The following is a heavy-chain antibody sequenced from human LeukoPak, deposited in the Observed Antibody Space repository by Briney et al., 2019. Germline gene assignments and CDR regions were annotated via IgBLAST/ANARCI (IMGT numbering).Heavy chain of an antibody. D-gene: IGHD3-10*01. CDR2: IYYSGST. CDR1: GGSISSGDYY. J-gene: IGHJ4*02. V-gene: IGHV4-30-4*01. CDR3: ARLLWFGESPYFDY. Sequence: SETLSLTCTVSGGSISSGDYYWSWIRQPPGKGLEWIGYIYYSGSTYYNPSLKSRVTISVDTSKNQFSLKLSSVTAADTAVYYCARLLWFGESPYFDYWGQGTLVTVSS.